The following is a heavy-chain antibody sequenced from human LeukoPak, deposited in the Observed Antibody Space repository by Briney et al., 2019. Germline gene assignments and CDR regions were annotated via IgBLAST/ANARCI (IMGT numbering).Heavy chain of an antibody. CDR3: AKEMFGWYFDY. CDR2: ISGSGGST. D-gene: IGHD6-19*01. Sequence: PGGSLRLSCAASGFXFSSYAISWVRQAPGKGLEWVSAISGSGGSTSYAESVKGRFTISRDNSKNTLYLQMNSLRAEDMAVYYCAKEMFGWYFDYWGQGTLVTVSS. J-gene: IGHJ4*02. V-gene: IGHV3-23*01. CDR1: GFXFSSYA.